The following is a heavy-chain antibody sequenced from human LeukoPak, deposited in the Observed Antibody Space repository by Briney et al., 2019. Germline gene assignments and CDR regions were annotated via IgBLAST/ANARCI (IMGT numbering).Heavy chain of an antibody. V-gene: IGHV4-34*01. D-gene: IGHD2-2*01. CDR3: AREVRLRYCSSTSCYRGAFDI. J-gene: IGHJ3*02. CDR1: GGSFSGYY. CDR2: INHSGST. Sequence: SETLSLTCAVYGGSFSGYYWSWIRQPPGKGLEWIGEINHSGSTNYNPSLKSRVTISVDTSKNQFSLKLSSVTAADTAVYYCAREVRLRYCSSTSCYRGAFDIWGQGTMVTVSS.